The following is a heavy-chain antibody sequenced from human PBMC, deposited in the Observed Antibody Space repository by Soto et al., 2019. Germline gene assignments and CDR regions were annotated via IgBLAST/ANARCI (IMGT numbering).Heavy chain of an antibody. CDR1: GYTFTNYD. V-gene: IGHV1-18*04. J-gene: IGHJ5*01. CDR3: ARVVPGAVPWFDS. D-gene: IGHD3-16*02. Sequence: GPGERKPGASLRVSCKTSGYTFTNYDVTWVRQAPGRGLEWMGWITPFNGNTHYAPHLQGRITLATDTSTTTAYLDLTNLISDDTAMYYCARVVPGAVPWFDSWGQGTPVTVSS. CDR2: ITPFNGNT.